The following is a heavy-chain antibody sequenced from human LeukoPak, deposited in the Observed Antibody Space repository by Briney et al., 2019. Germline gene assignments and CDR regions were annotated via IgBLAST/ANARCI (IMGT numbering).Heavy chain of an antibody. CDR2: IYYSGST. V-gene: IGHV4-59*01. CDR3: ARDNTGSGYYYLFDY. Sequence: SETLSLTCTVPGGSISNYYWRWIRQPPGKGLEWIGYIYYSGSTNYNPSLKSRVTISVDTSKNQFSLKLSSVTAADTAVYYCARDNTGSGYYYLFDYWGQGTLVTVSS. D-gene: IGHD3-22*01. CDR1: GGSISNYY. J-gene: IGHJ4*02.